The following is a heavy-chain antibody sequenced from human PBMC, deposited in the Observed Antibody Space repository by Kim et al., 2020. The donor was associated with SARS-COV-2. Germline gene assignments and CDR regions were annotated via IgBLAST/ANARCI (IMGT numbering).Heavy chain of an antibody. V-gene: IGHV3-23*01. CDR2: FSGSGGYT. J-gene: IGHJ4*02. Sequence: GGSLRLSCAASGFTFSTYAMSCVRQAPGKGLEWVSTFSGSGGYTNYAESVKGRFTISRDNSKDTLYLQMNSLRAEDTGVYYCAKGWTTRYGHYYYDCWGQGTLVTVSS. CDR1: GFTFSTYA. D-gene: IGHD1-26*01. CDR3: AKGWTTRYGHYYYDC.